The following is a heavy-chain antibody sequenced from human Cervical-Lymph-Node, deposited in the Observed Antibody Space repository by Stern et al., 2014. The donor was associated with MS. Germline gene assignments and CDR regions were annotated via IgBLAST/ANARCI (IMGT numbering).Heavy chain of an antibody. J-gene: IGHJ5*01. Sequence: VQLVESGPGLVKPSETVSLTCAVSGGSVSSKYWNWIRQPPGKGLAWIGYIYSDGSTNYNPSLKSRVVISLDTSTNQFSLSLTSVTAADTAVYYCARVTGRGTRQNWFDSWGQGTLVTVSS. D-gene: IGHD1-26*01. CDR2: IYSDGST. CDR3: ARVTGRGTRQNWFDS. V-gene: IGHV4-59*02. CDR1: GGSVSSKY.